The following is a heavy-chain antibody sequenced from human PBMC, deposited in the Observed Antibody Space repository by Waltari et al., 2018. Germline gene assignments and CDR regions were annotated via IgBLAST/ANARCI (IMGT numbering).Heavy chain of an antibody. Sequence: EVQLVTSGGGLVQPGRSLRLACVGSGFRFDDYALYWFRQRPGKGLEWLSGIGWNSGAIGYADSGRGRFSTYRDNARKSLYLQMGRLRPEDTALYYCVKGGWGFGAFYEQHWGQGIQVTVSS. J-gene: IGHJ4*02. V-gene: IGHV3-9*01. CDR2: IGWNSGAI. CDR1: GFRFDDYA. CDR3: VKGGWGFGAFYEQH. D-gene: IGHD3-10*01.